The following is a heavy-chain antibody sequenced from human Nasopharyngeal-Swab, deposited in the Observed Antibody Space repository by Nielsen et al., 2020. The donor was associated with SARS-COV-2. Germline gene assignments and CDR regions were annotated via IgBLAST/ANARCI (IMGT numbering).Heavy chain of an antibody. V-gene: IGHV4-30-4*01. Sequence: WIRQPPGKGLEWIGSIYYSGSTYYNPSLKSRVTISVATSKNQFSLKLSSVTAADTAVYYCASHDYGVNGEYYYMDVWGKGTTVTVSS. CDR2: IYYSGST. J-gene: IGHJ6*03. D-gene: IGHD4-17*01. CDR3: ASHDYGVNGEYYYMDV.